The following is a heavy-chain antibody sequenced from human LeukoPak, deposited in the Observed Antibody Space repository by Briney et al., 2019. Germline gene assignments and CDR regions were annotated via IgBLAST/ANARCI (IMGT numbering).Heavy chain of an antibody. V-gene: IGHV3-11*05. D-gene: IGHD6-19*01. Sequence: PGGSLRLSCAASGFTFSDYYMSWIRRAPGKGLEWVSYISSTSSYINYADSVNGRFTISRDNAKNSLFLQMNSLRAEDTAVYYCARVSQWLVPYWGQGTLVTVSS. J-gene: IGHJ4*02. CDR1: GFTFSDYY. CDR3: ARVSQWLVPY. CDR2: ISSTSSYI.